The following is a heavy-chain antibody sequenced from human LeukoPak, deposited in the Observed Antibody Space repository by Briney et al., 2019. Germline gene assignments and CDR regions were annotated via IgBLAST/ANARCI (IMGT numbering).Heavy chain of an antibody. CDR2: ISGSGGST. CDR1: GFTFSSYA. Sequence: GGSLRLSCAASGFTFSSYAMSWVRQAPGKGLEWVSAISGSGGSTYYADSVKGRFTISKDNSKNTPYLQMNSLRAEDTAVYYCATPPDYDSSGYYLFDYWGQGTLVTVSS. CDR3: ATPPDYDSSGYYLFDY. V-gene: IGHV3-23*01. D-gene: IGHD3-22*01. J-gene: IGHJ4*02.